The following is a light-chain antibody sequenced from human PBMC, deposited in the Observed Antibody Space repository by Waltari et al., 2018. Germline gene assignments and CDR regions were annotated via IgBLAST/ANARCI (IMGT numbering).Light chain of an antibody. CDR1: SSDVGGYNH. V-gene: IGLV2-8*01. CDR2: EVN. Sequence: QSALTQPPSASGSPGQSVTISCTGTSSDVGGYNHVPWYHQHPGKAPKIMIYEVNKRPSGVPDRFSGSKSGNTASLTVSGLQAEDEADYYCSSYAGSSTPLYVFGTGTKVTVL. CDR3: SSYAGSSTPLYV. J-gene: IGLJ1*01.